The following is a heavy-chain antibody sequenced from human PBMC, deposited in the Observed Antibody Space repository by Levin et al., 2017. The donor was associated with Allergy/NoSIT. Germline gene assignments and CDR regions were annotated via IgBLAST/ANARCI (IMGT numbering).Heavy chain of an antibody. Sequence: GGSLRLSCGASGFTFSSYGMHWVRQAPGKGLEWVAIISYDGNNKYYADSVKGRFTISRDISQNTLYLQMDSLRAEDTAIYYCAKNQDPSTGWSDLDCWGQGTLVTVSS. D-gene: IGHD6-13*01. J-gene: IGHJ4*02. V-gene: IGHV3-30*18. CDR1: GFTFSSYG. CDR3: AKNQDPSTGWSDLDC. CDR2: ISYDGNNK.